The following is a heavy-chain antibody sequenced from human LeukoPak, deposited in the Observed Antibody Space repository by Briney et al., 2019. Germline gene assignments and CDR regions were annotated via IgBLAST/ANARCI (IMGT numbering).Heavy chain of an antibody. CDR3: ANSVEYYYDSSGYLPRWFDP. J-gene: IGHJ5*02. V-gene: IGHV3-23*01. CDR1: GFTFSSYA. CDR2: ISGSGGST. Sequence: GSLRLSCAASGFTFSSYAMSWVRQAPGKGLEWVSAISGSGGSTYYADSVKGRFTISRDNSKNTLYLQMSSLRAEDTAVYYCANSVEYYYDSSGYLPRWFDPWGQGTLVTVSS. D-gene: IGHD3-22*01.